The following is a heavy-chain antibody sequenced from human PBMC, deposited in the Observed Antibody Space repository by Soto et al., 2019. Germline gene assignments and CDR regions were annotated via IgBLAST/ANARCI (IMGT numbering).Heavy chain of an antibody. CDR3: ATLAVYSISPGWFNP. CDR1: GYTLTELS. D-gene: IGHD6-6*01. CDR2: FDPEDGET. Sequence: ASVKVSCKVSGYTLTELSMHWVRQAPGKGLEWMGGFDPEDGETIYAQKFQGRVTMTEDTSTDTAYMELSSLRSEDTAVYYCATLAVYSISPGWFNPWGQGTLVTVSS. J-gene: IGHJ5*02. V-gene: IGHV1-24*01.